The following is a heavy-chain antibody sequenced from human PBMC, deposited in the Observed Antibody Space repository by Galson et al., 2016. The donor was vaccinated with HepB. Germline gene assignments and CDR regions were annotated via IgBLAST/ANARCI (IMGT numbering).Heavy chain of an antibody. J-gene: IGHJ4*02. D-gene: IGHD2/OR15-2a*01. V-gene: IGHV4-59*11. CDR1: GASISGHY. Sequence: ETLSLTCAVSGASISGHYWSWIREPPGKGLEWIGYVHYSGATNYNPSLKSRVSISIDTSRTHFSLRLTSVTAADTALYFCARQYWGGPSDYWGPGTLVTVSS. CDR3: ARQYWGGPSDY. CDR2: VHYSGAT.